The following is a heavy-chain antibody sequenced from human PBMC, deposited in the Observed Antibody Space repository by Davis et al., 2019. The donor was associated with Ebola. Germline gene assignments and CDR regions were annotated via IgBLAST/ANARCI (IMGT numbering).Heavy chain of an antibody. V-gene: IGHV3-23*01. CDR3: AKVEGIVVVPAAIRSYYGMDF. CDR1: GFTFSSYA. J-gene: IGHJ6*02. CDR2: ISGSGGST. D-gene: IGHD2-2*01. Sequence: GGSLRLSCAASGFTFSSYAMSWVRQAPGKGLEWVSAISGSGGSTYYADSVKGRFTISRDNSKNTLYLQMNSLRAEDTAVYYCAKVEGIVVVPAAIRSYYGMDFWGQGTTVTVSS.